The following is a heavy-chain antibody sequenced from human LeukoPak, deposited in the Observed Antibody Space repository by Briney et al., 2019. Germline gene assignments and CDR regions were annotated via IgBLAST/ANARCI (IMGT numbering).Heavy chain of an antibody. D-gene: IGHD3-9*01. CDR3: ARHPTGYPNWFDS. CDR2: ISYVGTT. CDR1: GDSITTIPYN. J-gene: IGHJ5*01. V-gene: IGHV4-39*01. Sequence: PSETLSLTCTVSGDSITTIPYNWGWIRQPPGKGLEWIGTISYVGTTYYEPPLKSRVTMSIDTSKNQFSLNLNSATAADTAVYYCARHPTGYPNWFDSWGQGTLVIVSS.